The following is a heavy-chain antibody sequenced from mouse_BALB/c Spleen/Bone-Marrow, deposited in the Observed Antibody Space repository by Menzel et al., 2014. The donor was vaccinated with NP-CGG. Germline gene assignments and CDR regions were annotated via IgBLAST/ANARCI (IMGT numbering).Heavy chain of an antibody. CDR2: IRNKANGYTT. V-gene: IGHV7-3*02. CDR1: GFTFTDYY. Sequence: EVNVVESGGGLVQPGGSLRLSCATSGFTFTDYYMSWVRQPPGKALEWLGFIRNKANGYTTEYSASVKGRFTISRDNSQSILYLQMNTLRAEDSATYYCARYGYDYFDYWGQGTTLTVSS. CDR3: ARYGYDYFDY. D-gene: IGHD2-2*01. J-gene: IGHJ2*01.